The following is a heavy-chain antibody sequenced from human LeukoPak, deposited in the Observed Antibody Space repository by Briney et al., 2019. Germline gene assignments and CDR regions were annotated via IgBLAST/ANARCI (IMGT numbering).Heavy chain of an antibody. V-gene: IGHV4-4*02. CDR2: IYHSGST. CDR3: ARGVYYDILTGYPSYYFDY. D-gene: IGHD3-9*01. CDR1: GGSISSSNW. J-gene: IGHJ4*02. Sequence: SGTLSLTCAVSGGSISSSNWWSWVRQPPGKGLEWIGEIYHSGSTNYNPSLKSRVTISVDTSKNQFSLKLSSVTAADTAVYYCARGVYYDILTGYPSYYFDYWGQGTLVTVSS.